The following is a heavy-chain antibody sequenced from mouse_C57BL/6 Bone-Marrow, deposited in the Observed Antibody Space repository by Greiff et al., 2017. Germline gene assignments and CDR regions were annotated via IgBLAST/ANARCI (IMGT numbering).Heavy chain of an antibody. V-gene: IGHV1-39*01. CDR1: GYSFTDYN. CDR2: INPNYGTT. CDR3: ARGGGFITTVVDFDY. J-gene: IGHJ2*01. D-gene: IGHD1-1*01. Sequence: VQLKESGPELVKPGASVKISCKASGYSFTDYNMNWVKQSNGKSLEWIGVINPNYGTTSYNQKFKGKATLTVDQSSSTAYMQLNSLTSEDSAVYYCARGGGFITTVVDFDYWGQGTTLTVSS.